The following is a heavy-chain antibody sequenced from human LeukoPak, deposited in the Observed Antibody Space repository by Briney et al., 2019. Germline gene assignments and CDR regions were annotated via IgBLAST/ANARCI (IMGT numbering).Heavy chain of an antibody. D-gene: IGHD2-15*01. CDR1: GGSVSSGSYY. V-gene: IGHV4-61*01. J-gene: IGHJ6*02. CDR2: IYYSGST. CDR3: ARGYCSGGSCYYYYHGMDV. Sequence: SETLSLTCTVSGGSVSSGSYYWSWIRQPPGKGLEWIGYIYYSGSTNYNPSLKSRVTISVDTSKNQFSLKLSSVTAADTAVYYCARGYCSGGSCYYYYHGMDVWGQGTTVTVSS.